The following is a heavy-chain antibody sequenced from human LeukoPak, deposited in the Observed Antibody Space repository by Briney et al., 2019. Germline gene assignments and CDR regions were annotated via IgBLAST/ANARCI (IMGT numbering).Heavy chain of an antibody. D-gene: IGHD2/OR15-2a*01. J-gene: IGHJ4*02. CDR2: IWYDGRNT. V-gene: IGHV3-33*01. CDR1: GFTFTSYG. CDR3: ARGGYFSFDY. Sequence: PGGSLRLSCAAYGFTFTSYGMHWGRQAPGKGLGWVAVIWYDGRNTYYADSVNGRFTISRDRPKDTLYLQRNSLRAEDTAVYFCARGGYFSFDYWGQGTLVTVSS.